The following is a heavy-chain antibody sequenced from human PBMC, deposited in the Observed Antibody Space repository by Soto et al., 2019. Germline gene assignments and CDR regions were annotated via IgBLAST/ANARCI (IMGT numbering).Heavy chain of an antibody. J-gene: IGHJ3*02. CDR2: IYHSGST. V-gene: IGHV4-30-2*01. Sequence: QLQLQESGSGLVKPSQTLSLTCAVSGGSISSGGYSWSWIRQPPGKGLEWIGYIYHSGSTYYNPSLKRRVPISVDRSKNQFSLKLSSVTAADTAVYYCARDNCGGDCYSTGAFDIWGQGTMVTVSS. CDR3: ARDNCGGDCYSTGAFDI. CDR1: GGSISSGGYS. D-gene: IGHD2-21*02.